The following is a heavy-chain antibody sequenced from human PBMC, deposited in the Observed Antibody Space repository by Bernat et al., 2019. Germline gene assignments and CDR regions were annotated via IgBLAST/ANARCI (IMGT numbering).Heavy chain of an antibody. Sequence: QLQLQESGPGLVKPSETLSLTCTVSGGSISSSSYYWGWSRQPPGKGLEWIGSIYYSGSTSSNPSLTSRVTISVDTSKTQFSLKLSSVTAADTAVYYCARNYEGCSGGSCYLHFDYWGQGTLVTVSS. CDR3: ARNYEGCSGGSCYLHFDY. V-gene: IGHV4-39*01. CDR1: GGSISSSSYY. J-gene: IGHJ4*02. CDR2: IYYSGST. D-gene: IGHD2-15*01.